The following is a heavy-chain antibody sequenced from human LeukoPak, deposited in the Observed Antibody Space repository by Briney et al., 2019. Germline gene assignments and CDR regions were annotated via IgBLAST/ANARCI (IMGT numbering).Heavy chain of an antibody. V-gene: IGHV3-30*18. CDR3: AKDRLVGATSGGGDY. Sequence: PGGSLRLSCAASGFTFSSYGMHWVRQAPGKGLEWVAVISYDGSNKYYADSVKGRFTISRDNSKNTLYLQMNSLRAEDTAVYYCAKDRLVGATSGGGDYWGQGTLVTVSS. CDR1: GFTFSSYG. D-gene: IGHD1-26*01. CDR2: ISYDGSNK. J-gene: IGHJ4*02.